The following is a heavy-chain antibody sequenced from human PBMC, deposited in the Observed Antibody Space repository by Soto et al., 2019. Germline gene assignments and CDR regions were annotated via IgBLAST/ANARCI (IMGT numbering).Heavy chain of an antibody. V-gene: IGHV4-59*01. CDR2: IYYSGST. CDR1: GGSISSYY. Sequence: PSETLSLTCTVSGGSISSYYWSWIRQPPGKGLEWIGYIYYSGSTNYNPSLKSRVTISVDTSKNQFSLKLSSVTAADTAVYYCARGSSETAMVMENYYYYGMDVWGQGTTVTVSS. J-gene: IGHJ6*02. CDR3: ARGSSETAMVMENYYYYGMDV. D-gene: IGHD5-18*01.